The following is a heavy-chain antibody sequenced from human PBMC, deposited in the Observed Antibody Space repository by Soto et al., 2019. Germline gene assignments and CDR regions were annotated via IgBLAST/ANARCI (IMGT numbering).Heavy chain of an antibody. V-gene: IGHV1-2*04. CDR3: ARGEFSSSWYRESHFDS. Sequence: ASVKVSCKASGYSFTDYHIHWVRQAPGQGLEWLGRINPKSGGTSTAQKFQGWVTMTTDTSISTASMELTRLTSDDTAIYYCARGEFSSSWYRESHFDSWGQGTLVTVS. D-gene: IGHD6-13*01. J-gene: IGHJ4*02. CDR2: INPKSGGT. CDR1: GYSFTDYH.